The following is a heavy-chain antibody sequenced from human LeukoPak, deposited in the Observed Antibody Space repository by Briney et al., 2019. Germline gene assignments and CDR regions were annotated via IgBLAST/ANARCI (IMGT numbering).Heavy chain of an antibody. CDR1: GFTFSNYA. D-gene: IGHD3-10*01. CDR2: TTYDGSDK. Sequence: PGGSLRLSCAASGFTFSNYAMYWVRQAPGKGLDGVAFTTYDGSDKYYADTVKGRFTISRDNSKNTLYLQMNSLRAEDTAVYYCAKDRANAWSFDYWGQGTLVTVSS. V-gene: IGHV3-30*02. J-gene: IGHJ4*02. CDR3: AKDRANAWSFDY.